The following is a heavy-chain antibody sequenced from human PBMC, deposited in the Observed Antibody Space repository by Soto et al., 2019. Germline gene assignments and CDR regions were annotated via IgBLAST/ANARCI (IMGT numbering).Heavy chain of an antibody. CDR2: ISAYTGNT. CDR3: ARDDGSGSSDAWRGYYYGMDV. D-gene: IGHD3-10*01. Sequence: QVQLVQSGAEVRKHGASVKVSCKASGYTFTSYGLSWVRQAPGQGLEWMGWISAYTGNTNYAQKLQGRGTVTTDTSARTAYMELRSLRSDDTAVYYCARDDGSGSSDAWRGYYYGMDVWGQGTTVPVSS. J-gene: IGHJ6*02. CDR1: GYTFTSYG. V-gene: IGHV1-18*01.